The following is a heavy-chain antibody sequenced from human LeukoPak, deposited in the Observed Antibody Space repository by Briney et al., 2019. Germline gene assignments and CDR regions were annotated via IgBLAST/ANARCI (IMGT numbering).Heavy chain of an antibody. Sequence: PSETLSLTCAVYGGSFSGYYWSWIRQPPGKGLEWIGEINHSGSTNYNPSLKSRVTISVDTSKNQFSLKLSSVTAADTAVYYCARSGGWLAPQGFWGQGTLVTVSS. CDR3: ARSGGWLAPQGF. D-gene: IGHD6-19*01. J-gene: IGHJ4*02. CDR2: INHSGST. CDR1: GGSFSGYY. V-gene: IGHV4-34*01.